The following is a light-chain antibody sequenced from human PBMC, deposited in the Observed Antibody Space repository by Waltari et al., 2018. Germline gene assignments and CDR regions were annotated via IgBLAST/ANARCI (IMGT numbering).Light chain of an antibody. Sequence: EIVLTQSPGTLSLSTGERATISCRASQTVSSSYLAWYQQKPGQAPRLLIYGASSRATGIPDRFSGSGSGTDFTLTISRLEPEDFVVYYCQQYGSSPFTFGPGTKVDIK. CDR1: QTVSSSY. CDR2: GAS. J-gene: IGKJ3*01. V-gene: IGKV3-20*01. CDR3: QQYGSSPFT.